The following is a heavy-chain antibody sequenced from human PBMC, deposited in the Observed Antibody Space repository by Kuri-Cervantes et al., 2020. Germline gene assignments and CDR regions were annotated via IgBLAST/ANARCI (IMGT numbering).Heavy chain of an antibody. V-gene: IGHV1-2*02. CDR2: INPNSGGT. Sequence: ASVKVSCKASGYTFTGYYMHWVRQAPGQGLEWMGWINPNSGGTNYAQKFQDRVTMARDTSISTAYMELSRLRSDDTAVYYCARAPPIQLELRMTFDYWGQGTLVTVSS. J-gene: IGHJ4*02. D-gene: IGHD1-7*01. CDR1: GYTFTGYY. CDR3: ARAPPIQLELRMTFDY.